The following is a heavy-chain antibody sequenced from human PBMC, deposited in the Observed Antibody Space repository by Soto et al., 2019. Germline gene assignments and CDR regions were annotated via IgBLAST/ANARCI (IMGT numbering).Heavy chain of an antibody. D-gene: IGHD2-8*01. CDR1: GFTFGDYA. CDR3: TREDGYCTNGVCYTGRVLDY. V-gene: IGHV3-49*03. Sequence: PGGSLRLSCTASGFTFGDYAMSWFRQAPGKGLEWVGFIRSKAYGGTTEYAASVKGRLTMSRDDSKSIAYLQMNSLKTEDTAVYYCTREDGYCTNGVCYTGRVLDYWGQGTLVTVSS. CDR2: IRSKAYGGTT. J-gene: IGHJ4*02.